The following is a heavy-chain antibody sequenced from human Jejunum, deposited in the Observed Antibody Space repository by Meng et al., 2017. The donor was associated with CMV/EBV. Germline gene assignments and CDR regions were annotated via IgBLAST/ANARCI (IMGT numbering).Heavy chain of an antibody. CDR1: GFPFSAFS. V-gene: IGHV3-11*01. Sequence: LSFAASGFPFSAFSMACVRQAPGKGLEWVSYITGPDTTINYADSVRGRFTISRDNTKNSLYLQMNGLRADDTAVYYCVRGNYGFDYWGQGALVTVSS. J-gene: IGHJ4*02. CDR3: VRGNYGFDY. CDR2: ITGPDTTI. D-gene: IGHD3-10*01.